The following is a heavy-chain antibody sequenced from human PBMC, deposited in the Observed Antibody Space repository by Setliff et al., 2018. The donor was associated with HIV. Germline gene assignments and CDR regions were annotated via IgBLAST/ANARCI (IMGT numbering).Heavy chain of an antibody. D-gene: IGHD2-21*02. V-gene: IGHV4-61*05. CDR2: IYTSGST. J-gene: IGHJ3*02. CDR1: GASISSSSHH. CDR3: ASRVVVTAPDAFDI. Sequence: PSETLSLTCTVSGASISSSSHHWAWIRQPPGKGLEWIGHIYTSGSTNYNPSLKSRVTISVDTSKNQFSLKLSSVTAADTAVYYCASRVVVTAPDAFDIWGQGTMVTVSS.